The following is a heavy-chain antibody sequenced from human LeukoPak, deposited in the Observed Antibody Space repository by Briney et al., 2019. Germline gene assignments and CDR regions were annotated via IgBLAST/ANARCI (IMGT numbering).Heavy chain of an antibody. CDR3: AKGGAAFTMVRGVHLDY. CDR1: GFTFSSYG. J-gene: IGHJ4*02. CDR2: ISYDGSNK. D-gene: IGHD3-10*01. V-gene: IGHV3-30*18. Sequence: PGGSLRLSCAASGFTFSSYGMYWVRQAPGKGLEWVAVISYDGSNKYYADSVKGRFTISRDNSKNTLYLQMNSLRAEDTAVYYCAKGGAAFTMVRGVHLDYWGQGTLVTVSS.